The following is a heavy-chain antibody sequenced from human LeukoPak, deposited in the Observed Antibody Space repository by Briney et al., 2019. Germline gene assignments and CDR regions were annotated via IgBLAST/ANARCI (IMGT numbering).Heavy chain of an antibody. CDR2: INPNSGGT. CDR3: ARGHDYKGLYYYMDV. D-gene: IGHD4-11*01. V-gene: IGHV1-2*02. CDR1: GYTFTGYY. Sequence: GASVKVSCKASGYTFTGYYMHWVRQAPGQGLEWMGWINPNSGGTNYAQKFQGRVTMTRDTSISTAYMELSRLRSDDTAVYYCARGHDYKGLYYYMDVWGKGTTVTVSS. J-gene: IGHJ6*03.